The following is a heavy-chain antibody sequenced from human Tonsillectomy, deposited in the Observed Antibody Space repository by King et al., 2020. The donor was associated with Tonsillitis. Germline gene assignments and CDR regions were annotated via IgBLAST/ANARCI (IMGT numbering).Heavy chain of an antibody. J-gene: IGHJ6*02. V-gene: IGHV1-46*03. CDR1: GYTFTSYY. CDR2: INPSGGST. CDR3: ARVRLERRLLARLRPDSHYYGMDV. D-gene: IGHD1-1*01. Sequence: VQLVESGAEVKKPGASVKVSCKASGYTFTSYYMHWVRQAPGQGLEWMGIINPSGGSTTYAQKFQGRVTMTRDTSTSTVYMELSSLRAEDTAVYYCARVRLERRLLARLRPDSHYYGMDVWGQGTAVTVSS.